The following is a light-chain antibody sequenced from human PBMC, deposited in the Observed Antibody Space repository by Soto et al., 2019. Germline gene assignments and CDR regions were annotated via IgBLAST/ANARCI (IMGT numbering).Light chain of an antibody. CDR3: QQYGSSPPWT. Sequence: ESVLTQSPGTLSLSPGERATLSCRASQSVSSSYLAWYQQKPGQAPRLLIYGASSRATGIPDSFSGSGSGTDFTLTISRLEPEDFAVYYCQQYGSSPPWTFGQGTKVEIK. CDR2: GAS. J-gene: IGKJ1*01. V-gene: IGKV3-20*01. CDR1: QSVSSSY.